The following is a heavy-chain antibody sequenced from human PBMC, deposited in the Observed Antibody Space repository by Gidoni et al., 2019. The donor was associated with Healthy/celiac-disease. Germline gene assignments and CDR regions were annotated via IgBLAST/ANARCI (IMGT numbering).Heavy chain of an antibody. J-gene: IGHJ3*02. Sequence: QVQLQESGPGLVKPSQTLSLTCTVSGGSISSGSYYWSWIRQPAGKGLEWIGRIYTSGSTNYNPSLKSRVTISVDTSKNQFSLKLSSVTAADTAVYYCARVAGTEAFDIWGQGTMVTVSS. CDR2: IYTSGST. D-gene: IGHD6-19*01. V-gene: IGHV4-61*02. CDR1: GGSISSGSYY. CDR3: ARVAGTEAFDI.